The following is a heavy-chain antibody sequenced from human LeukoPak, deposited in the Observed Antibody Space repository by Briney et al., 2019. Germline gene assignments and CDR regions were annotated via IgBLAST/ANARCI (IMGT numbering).Heavy chain of an antibody. J-gene: IGHJ6*02. CDR3: ARHRTLQGVVIMGAMDV. V-gene: IGHV3-7*01. Sequence: GGSLRLSCAASGFTFSVYWMSWVRQAPGKGLEWVANINQHGSEKYYVDSVTGQFTISRDNAKNSLYLQMNSLRAEDTAVYYCARHRTLQGVVIMGAMDVWGQGTTVTVSS. CDR1: GFTFSVYW. D-gene: IGHD3-3*01. CDR2: INQHGSEK.